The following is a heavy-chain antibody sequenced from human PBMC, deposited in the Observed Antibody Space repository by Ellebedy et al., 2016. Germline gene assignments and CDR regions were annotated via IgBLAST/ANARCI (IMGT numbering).Heavy chain of an antibody. V-gene: IGHV4-61*05. CDR1: GASISISSYY. D-gene: IGHD6-13*01. Sequence: SETLSLXXSVSGASISISSYYWSWIRQPPGKGLEWIGYIYYSGTTNYNPSLKSRVTISIDTSKNQFSLKLSSVTAADTAMYYCARGPLATTSSWDDAFDIWGQGTMVTVSS. CDR2: IYYSGTT. J-gene: IGHJ3*02. CDR3: ARGPLATTSSWDDAFDI.